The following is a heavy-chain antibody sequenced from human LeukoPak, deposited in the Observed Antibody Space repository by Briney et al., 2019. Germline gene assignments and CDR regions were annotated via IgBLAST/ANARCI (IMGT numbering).Heavy chain of an antibody. J-gene: IGHJ4*02. CDR1: GFTFSYYG. CDR2: ISDSGGDT. V-gene: IGHV3-23*01. D-gene: IGHD2-2*02. CDR3: AKSDCTSSSCYTIDS. Sequence: GGSLRLSCAASGFTFSYYGMNWVRQAPERGLEWVSIISDSGGDTSYADFGKGRFTISRDNSKNTLYLQMNSLRVEDTAVYYCAKSDCTSSSCYTIDSRGQGILVTVSS.